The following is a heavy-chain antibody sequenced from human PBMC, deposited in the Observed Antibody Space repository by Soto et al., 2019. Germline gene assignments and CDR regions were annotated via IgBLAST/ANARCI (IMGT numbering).Heavy chain of an antibody. D-gene: IGHD3-22*01. CDR1: GYTFTSYY. CDR3: ARDAHRGQDSSGYYGPSYY. Sequence: QVQLVQSGAEVKKPGASVKVSCKASGYTFTSYYMHWVRQAPGQGLEWMGIINPSGGSTSYAQKFRGGVTMTGDTSMSTGYMELSSLRSEDTAVYYCARDAHRGQDSSGYYGPSYYWGQGTLVTVSS. J-gene: IGHJ4*02. V-gene: IGHV1-46*01. CDR2: INPSGGST.